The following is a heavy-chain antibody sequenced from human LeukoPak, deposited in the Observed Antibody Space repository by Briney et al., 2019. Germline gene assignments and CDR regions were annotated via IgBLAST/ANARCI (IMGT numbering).Heavy chain of an antibody. CDR2: ISSSSSTI. Sequence: QPGGSLRLSCAASGFTFSSYEMNWVRQAPGKGLEWVSYISSSSSTIYYADSVKGRFTISRDNAKNSLYLQMNSLRAEDTAVYYCARGEVWTTVTTFDYWGQGTLVTVSS. J-gene: IGHJ4*02. CDR1: GFTFSSYE. D-gene: IGHD4-17*01. CDR3: ARGEVWTTVTTFDY. V-gene: IGHV3-48*03.